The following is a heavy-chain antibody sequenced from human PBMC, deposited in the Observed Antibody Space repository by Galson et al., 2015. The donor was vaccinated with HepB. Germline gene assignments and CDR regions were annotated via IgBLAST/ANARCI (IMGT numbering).Heavy chain of an antibody. CDR2: IDPSDSYI. CDR3: ARLGGDAYGSGTYNYGMDV. J-gene: IGHJ6*02. D-gene: IGHD3-10*01. V-gene: IGHV5-10-1*01. CDR1: GYSFSGYW. Sequence: QSGAEVKKPGESLRISCPGSGYSFSGYWINWVRQMPGKGLEWMGRIDPSDSYINYNPSFQGHVTISADKSISTAYLQWSSLKASDTAMYYCARLGGDAYGSGTYNYGMDVWGQGTTVTVSS.